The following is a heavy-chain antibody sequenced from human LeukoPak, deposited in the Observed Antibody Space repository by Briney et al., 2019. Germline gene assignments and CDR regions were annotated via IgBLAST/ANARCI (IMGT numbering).Heavy chain of an antibody. CDR3: AKFFRRVATLWEYYDC. J-gene: IGHJ4*02. CDR1: GFAFQTYA. V-gene: IGHV3-23*01. Sequence: GGSLRLSCATSGFAFQTYALSWVRQAPGKGLEWVSTISGSGGHTYHADCVKGRFTISRDNSRDTLYLQMNSLRAEDTAVYYCAKFFRRVATLWEYYDCWGQGTLVTVSS. CDR2: ISGSGGHT. D-gene: IGHD5-12*01.